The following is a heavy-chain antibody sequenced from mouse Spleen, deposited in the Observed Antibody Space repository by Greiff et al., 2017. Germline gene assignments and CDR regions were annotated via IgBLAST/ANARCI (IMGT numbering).Heavy chain of an antibody. Sequence: EVKFEESGGGLVKLGGSLKLSCAASGFSFSSSAMSWVRQTPEKRLEWVATISSGGGDTYYPDSVKGRFTISRDNAKNTLYLQMSSLKSEDTAMYYCARPAYGPWFAYWGQGTLVTVSA. CDR3: ARPAYGPWFAY. CDR2: ISSGGGDT. V-gene: IGHV5-9*04. D-gene: IGHD2-10*02. J-gene: IGHJ3*01. CDR1: GFSFSSSA.